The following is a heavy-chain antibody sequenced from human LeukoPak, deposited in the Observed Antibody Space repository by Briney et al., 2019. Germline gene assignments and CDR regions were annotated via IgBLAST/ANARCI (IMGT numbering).Heavy chain of an antibody. J-gene: IGHJ6*02. D-gene: IGHD3-10*01. CDR1: GGSISSSSYY. V-gene: IGHV4-39*01. CDR2: IYYSGST. Sequence: PSETLSLTCTVSGGSISSSSYYWGWIRQPPGKGLEWIGSIYYSGSTYYNPSLKSRVTISVDTSKNQFSLKLSSVTAADTAVYYCARPQYYYGSVPISGMDVWGQGTTVTVSS. CDR3: ARPQYYYGSVPISGMDV.